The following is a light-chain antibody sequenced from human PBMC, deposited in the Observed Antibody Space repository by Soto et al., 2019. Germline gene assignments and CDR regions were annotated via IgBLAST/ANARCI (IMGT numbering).Light chain of an antibody. V-gene: IGKV1-12*01. Sequence: DIQMTHSPSFVSAAVGDRVTLTGRASQDISNLLAWYQQKPGKAPTLLIYATSNLQRGVPSRFSGSGSRNDFTLTISGLQPEDFATYYRQQASRFPRTFGHGNKVDIX. CDR1: QDISNL. CDR2: ATS. CDR3: QQASRFPRT. J-gene: IGKJ1*01.